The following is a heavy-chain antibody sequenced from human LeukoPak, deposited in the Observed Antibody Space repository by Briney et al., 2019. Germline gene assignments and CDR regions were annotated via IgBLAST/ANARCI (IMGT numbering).Heavy chain of an antibody. D-gene: IGHD1-7*01. J-gene: IGHJ4*02. V-gene: IGHV3-53*01. CDR2: FYSGGDT. CDR3: ARDLIRTTPDY. Sequence: GGSLRLSCAVSGFTVGSNHMSWVRQAPGKGLEWVSVFYSGGDTHYADSVKGRFTISRDNSKNTLYLQMNSLRAEDTAGYYCARDLIRTTPDYWGQGTLVTVSS. CDR1: GFTVGSNH.